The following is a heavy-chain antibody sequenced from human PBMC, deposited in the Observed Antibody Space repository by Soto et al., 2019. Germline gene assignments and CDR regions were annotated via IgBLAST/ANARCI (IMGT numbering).Heavy chain of an antibody. CDR2: IYYSGST. CDR1: DGSITSSYY. Sequence: QLPLQESGPGLVKPSETLSLTCTVSDGSITSSYYWGWIRQPPGKGLEWIGSIYYSGSTYYNPSLKSRVTISVDTSKNQFSLKLSSVTAADTAVYYCATILATTILTNYWGQGTLVTVSS. CDR3: ATILATTILTNY. V-gene: IGHV4-39*01. J-gene: IGHJ4*02. D-gene: IGHD5-12*01.